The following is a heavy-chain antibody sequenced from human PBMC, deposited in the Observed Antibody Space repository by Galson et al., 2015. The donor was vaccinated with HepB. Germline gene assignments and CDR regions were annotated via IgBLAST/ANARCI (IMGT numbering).Heavy chain of an antibody. Sequence: SVKVSCKASGGTFSNYAITWVRQAPGQGLEWMGGIISIFGTTNYAQKFQGRITITADKSASTTYMELRSLRADDTALYYCVQAPQVNLAFYWGQGTLVTVSS. D-gene: IGHD3-3*02. CDR3: VQAPQVNLAFY. V-gene: IGHV1-69*06. CDR2: IISIFGTT. CDR1: GGTFSNYA. J-gene: IGHJ4*01.